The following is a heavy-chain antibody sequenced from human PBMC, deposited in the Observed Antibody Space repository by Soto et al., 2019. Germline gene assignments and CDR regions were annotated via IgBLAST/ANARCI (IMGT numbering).Heavy chain of an antibody. V-gene: IGHV4-31*03. CDR3: ARRLDNSGYLFFDI. D-gene: IGHD3-22*01. J-gene: IGHJ3*02. Sequence: SETLPLTCTVSGGSITSGGYYWNWIRQLPGKGLEWIGYIHSSGSTYYNPYLKSRPIMSVDTSKNHFSLRLTSVTAAATAAHYCARRLDNSGYLFFDIWGRGTTVAV. CDR1: GGSITSGGYY. CDR2: IHSSGST.